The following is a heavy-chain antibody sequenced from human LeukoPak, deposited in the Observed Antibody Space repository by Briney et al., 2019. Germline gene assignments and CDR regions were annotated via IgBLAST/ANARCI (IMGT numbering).Heavy chain of an antibody. CDR3: ARKYSSSWSSHFDY. Sequence: ASVKVSCKASGYTFTSYGISWVRRAPGQGLEWMGGIIPIFGTANYAQKFQGRVTITADESTSTAYMELSSLRSEDTAVYYCARKYSSSWSSHFDYWGQGTLVTVSS. D-gene: IGHD6-13*01. V-gene: IGHV1-69*13. CDR2: IIPIFGTA. J-gene: IGHJ4*02. CDR1: GYTFTSYG.